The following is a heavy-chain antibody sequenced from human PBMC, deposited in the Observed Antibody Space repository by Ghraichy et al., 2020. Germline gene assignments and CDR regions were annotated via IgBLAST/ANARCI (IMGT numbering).Heavy chain of an antibody. CDR3: ATLTTLETPFDY. V-gene: IGHV3-30-3*01. J-gene: IGHJ4*02. D-gene: IGHD4-17*01. CDR1: GFTFSSYA. Sequence: GESLRLSCAASGFTFSSYAMHWVRQAPGKGLEWVAVISYDGSNKYYADSVMGRFTISRDNSKNPLYLQMNSLRAEDTAGYYCATLTTLETPFDYWGQGTLVTVSS. CDR2: ISYDGSNK.